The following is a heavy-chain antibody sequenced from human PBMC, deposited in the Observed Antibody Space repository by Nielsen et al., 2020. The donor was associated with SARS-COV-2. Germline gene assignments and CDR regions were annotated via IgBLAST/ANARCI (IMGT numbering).Heavy chain of an antibody. Sequence: SLKISCAASGFTFDDYAMHWVRQAPGKGLEWVSGISWNSGSIGYADSVKGRFTISRDNAKNSLYLQMNSLRAEDTALYYCAKDGLWFGDPGDYYGMDVWGHGTTVTVSS. CDR2: ISWNSGSI. J-gene: IGHJ6*02. D-gene: IGHD3-10*01. CDR3: AKDGLWFGDPGDYYGMDV. V-gene: IGHV3-9*01. CDR1: GFTFDDYA.